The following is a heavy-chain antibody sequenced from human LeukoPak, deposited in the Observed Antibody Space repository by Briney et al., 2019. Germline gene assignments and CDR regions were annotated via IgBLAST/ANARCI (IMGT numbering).Heavy chain of an antibody. CDR1: GGSITDYY. V-gene: IGHV4-4*07. CDR3: ARDGGVVVPTAPAVFDI. CDR2: LYTSGST. D-gene: IGHD2-2*01. J-gene: IGHJ3*02. Sequence: SETLSLTCTVSGGSITDYYWSWLRQPAGKGLEWIGRLYTSGSTKYNPSLKSRVTISLDTSKNQFSLKLSSVTAADTAVYYCARDGGVVVPTAPAVFDIWGQGTMVTVSS.